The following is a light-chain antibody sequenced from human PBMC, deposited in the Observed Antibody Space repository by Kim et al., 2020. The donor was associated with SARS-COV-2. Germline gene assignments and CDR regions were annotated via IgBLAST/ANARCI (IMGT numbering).Light chain of an antibody. CDR1: RSNIGTNY. CDR2: KNN. CDR3: ASWDDSLSARV. J-gene: IGLJ2*01. V-gene: IGLV1-47*01. Sequence: GQRGNIACSGSRSNIGTNYVYWYQQLPGTAPKLLIYKNNQRPSGVPDRFSGSKSGTSGYLAISGLRSEDEADYHCASWDDSLSARVFGGGTQLTVL.